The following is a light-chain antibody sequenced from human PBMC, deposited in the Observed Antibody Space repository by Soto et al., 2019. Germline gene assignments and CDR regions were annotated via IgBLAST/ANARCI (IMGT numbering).Light chain of an antibody. J-gene: IGKJ1*01. CDR1: QSINSW. Sequence: DIQMTQSPSALSASVGDRVTITCRASQSINSWLSWYQQKPGKAPKLLIYKASTLEIGVPANFSGSGSGTEFTLTISSLQPEDFATSYCQQYNAYPCTFGQGTKVDVK. CDR2: KAS. CDR3: QQYNAYPCT. V-gene: IGKV1-5*03.